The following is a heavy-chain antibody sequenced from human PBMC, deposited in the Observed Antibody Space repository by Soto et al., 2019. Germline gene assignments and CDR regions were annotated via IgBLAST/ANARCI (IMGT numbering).Heavy chain of an antibody. CDR1: GFTFSSFG. V-gene: IGHV3-30*18. D-gene: IGHD5-12*01. CDR2: ASYDGSYK. Sequence: QVQLVESGGGVVQPGRSLRLSCAASGFTFSSFGMHWVRQAPGKGLEWVAVASYDGSYKYYADSVKGRFTISRDNSKNTLYLQMNSLRAEDTAVYYCAKERSVVATTPDFDYWGQGPWSPSPQ. CDR3: AKERSVVATTPDFDY. J-gene: IGHJ4*02.